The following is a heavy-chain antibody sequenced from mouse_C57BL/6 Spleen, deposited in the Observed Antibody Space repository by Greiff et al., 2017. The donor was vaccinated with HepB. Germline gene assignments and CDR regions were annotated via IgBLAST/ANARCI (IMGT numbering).Heavy chain of an antibody. CDR2: IWSGGST. CDR3: ASPLYGSSWNYAMDY. Sequence: QVQLQQSGPGLVQPSQSLSITCTVSGFSLTSYGVHWVRQSPGKALEWLGVIWSGGSTDYNAAFISRLSISKDNSKSQVFFKMNSLQADDTAIYYCASPLYGSSWNYAMDYWGQGTSVTVSS. V-gene: IGHV2-2*01. D-gene: IGHD1-1*01. CDR1: GFSLTSYG. J-gene: IGHJ4*01.